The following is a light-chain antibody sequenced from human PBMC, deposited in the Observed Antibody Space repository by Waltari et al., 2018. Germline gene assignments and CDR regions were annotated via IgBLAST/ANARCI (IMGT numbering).Light chain of an antibody. Sequence: DVVMTQSPDSLAVSLGERATINCKSSQSLLYSSNNKNYLAWYQQKPGQPPKLLIYWASTRESGVPDRFSGSGSGTDFTLTISSLQAEDVAVYYCQQCYDNVVTFGPGTKVDIK. CDR2: WAS. V-gene: IGKV4-1*01. J-gene: IGKJ3*01. CDR1: QSLLYSSNNKNY. CDR3: QQCYDNVVT.